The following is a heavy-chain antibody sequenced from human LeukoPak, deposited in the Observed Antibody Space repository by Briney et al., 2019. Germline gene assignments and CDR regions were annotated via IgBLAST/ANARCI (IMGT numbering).Heavy chain of an antibody. D-gene: IGHD2-2*02. J-gene: IGHJ4*02. V-gene: IGHV3-74*01. CDR2: INSDGSTT. CDR3: ARGTALQDY. Sequence: GRSLRLSCAASGFTFSTYWMHWVRQAPGKGLVWVSHINSDGSTTSYADSVKGRFTISRDNAQNALYLQMNSLRAEDTAVYYCARGTALQDYWGQGTLVTVSS. CDR1: GFTFSTYW.